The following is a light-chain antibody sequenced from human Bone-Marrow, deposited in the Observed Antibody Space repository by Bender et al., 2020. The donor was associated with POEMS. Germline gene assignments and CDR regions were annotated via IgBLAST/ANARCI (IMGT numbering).Light chain of an antibody. V-gene: IGLV2-23*01. J-gene: IGLJ1*01. CDR2: EGN. CDR1: SSDVGSYNL. CDR3: CSYAGSNTYV. Sequence: QSALTQPASVSGSPGQSITISCAGTSSDVGSYNLVSWYQQHPGKAPKLMIFEGNKRPSGVSNRFSGSKSDNTASLTISGLQPQDEADYYCCSYAGSNTYVFGTGTKVTVL.